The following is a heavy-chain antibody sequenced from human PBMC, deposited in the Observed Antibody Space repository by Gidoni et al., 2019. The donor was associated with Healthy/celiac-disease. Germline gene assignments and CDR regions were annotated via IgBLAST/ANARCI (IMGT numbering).Heavy chain of an antibody. CDR2: IYYSGST. J-gene: IGHJ6*02. Sequence: QVQLQESGPGLVKPSETLSLTCTVSGCSISSYYWSWIRQPPGKGLEWIGYIYYSGSTNYNPSLKSRVTISVDTSKNQFSLKLSSVTAADTAVYYCASAGPGTYYDFWSGYGSRYYGMDVWGQGTTVTVSS. CDR1: GCSISSYY. V-gene: IGHV4-59*01. CDR3: ASAGPGTYYDFWSGYGSRYYGMDV. D-gene: IGHD3-3*01.